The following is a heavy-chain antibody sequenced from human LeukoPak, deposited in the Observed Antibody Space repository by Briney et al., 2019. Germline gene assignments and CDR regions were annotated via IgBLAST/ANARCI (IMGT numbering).Heavy chain of an antibody. CDR1: GGSISSSNYY. J-gene: IGHJ6*02. CDR3: AIRDYYYYGMDV. Sequence: KSSETLSLTCAVSGGSISSSNYYWGWIRQPPGQGLEWIGSIYYSGNTYYNPSLKSRVTISVDTSKNQFSLKLSPVTAADTAVYYCAIRDYYYYGMDVWGQGTTVTVSS. CDR2: IYYSGNT. V-gene: IGHV4-39*01.